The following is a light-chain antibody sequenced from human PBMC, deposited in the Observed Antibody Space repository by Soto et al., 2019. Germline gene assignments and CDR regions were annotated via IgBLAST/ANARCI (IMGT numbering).Light chain of an antibody. CDR1: QSVSTT. Sequence: EIVLPQSPATLSFSPGERATLSCRASQSVSTTVAWYHQKPGQAPRLLIYGASSRATGIPDRFSGSGSGTDFTLTISRLEPEDFEVYYCQQRSNWPPITFGQGTRL. V-gene: IGKV3-11*01. J-gene: IGKJ5*01. CDR3: QQRSNWPPIT. CDR2: GAS.